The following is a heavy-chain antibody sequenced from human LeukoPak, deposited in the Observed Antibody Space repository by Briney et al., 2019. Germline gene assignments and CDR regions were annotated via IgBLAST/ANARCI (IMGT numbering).Heavy chain of an antibody. J-gene: IGHJ3*02. CDR3: ARETWSRGGDAFDI. V-gene: IGHV3-74*01. Sequence: GGSLRLSCAASGFTVSNFWMHWVRQAQGQGLVWVSRINSDGTSTNYADSVKGRLTISRDNTKNTLYLQMNSLTVEDTAVYYCARETWSRGGDAFDIWGRGTMVTVSS. D-gene: IGHD3-10*01. CDR2: INSDGTST. CDR1: GFTVSNFW.